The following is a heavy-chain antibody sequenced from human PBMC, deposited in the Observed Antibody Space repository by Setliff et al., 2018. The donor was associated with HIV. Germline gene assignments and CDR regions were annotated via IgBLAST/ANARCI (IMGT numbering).Heavy chain of an antibody. CDR3: ASETMYDSRGYLSHYFDY. CDR2: ISYDGSNK. D-gene: IGHD3-22*01. Sequence: PGGSLRLSCAASGFTFSNYAMHWVRQAPGKGLEWVAVISYDGSNKYYADSVKGRITISRDNSKNTLYLQMSSLRVEDTAVYYCASETMYDSRGYLSHYFDYWGQGTPVAVSS. CDR1: GFTFSNYA. J-gene: IGHJ4*02. V-gene: IGHV3-30-3*01.